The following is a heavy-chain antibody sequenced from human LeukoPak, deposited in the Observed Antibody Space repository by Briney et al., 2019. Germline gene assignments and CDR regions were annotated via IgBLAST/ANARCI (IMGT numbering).Heavy chain of an antibody. CDR2: VNSDGSWT. J-gene: IGHJ4*02. Sequence: GGSLRLSCAASGFTFSSYSMHWVRQAPGKGLVWVSHVNSDGSWTSHADSVKGRFTISKDNAKNTVYLQMNNLRTEDTAVYYCVSFYETNWGRGTLVTVSS. D-gene: IGHD2-2*01. CDR1: GFTFSSYS. CDR3: VSFYETN. V-gene: IGHV3-74*01.